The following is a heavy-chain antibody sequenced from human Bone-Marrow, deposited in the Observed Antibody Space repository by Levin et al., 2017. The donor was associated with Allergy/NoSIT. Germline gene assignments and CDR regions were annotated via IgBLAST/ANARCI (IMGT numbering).Heavy chain of an antibody. J-gene: IGHJ3*01. CDR2: ISYDASHK. Sequence: LSLTCAASGFTLSSYGIHWVRQTPGKGLEWLALISYDASHKFYADSVKGRFTISRDNSKNTVNLQMDNLRSEDTAVYYCARDRIDHCIGDSCYSAFDVWGQGTLVTVSS. D-gene: IGHD2-21*01. CDR1: GFTLSSYG. CDR3: ARDRIDHCIGDSCYSAFDV. V-gene: IGHV3-30*03.